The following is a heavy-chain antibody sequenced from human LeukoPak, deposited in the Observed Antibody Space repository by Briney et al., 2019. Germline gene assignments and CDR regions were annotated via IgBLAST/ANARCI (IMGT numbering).Heavy chain of an antibody. CDR2: ISGSGGST. Sequence: SGGSLRLSCAASGFTFSSYAMSGVRQAPGKGLEWVSAISGSGGSTYYADSVKGRFTISRDNSKNTLYLQMNSLRAEDTAVYYCAKDRSVRSPFDYWGQGTLVTVSS. CDR3: AKDRSVRSPFDY. J-gene: IGHJ4*02. V-gene: IGHV3-23*01. CDR1: GFTFSSYA. D-gene: IGHD4-17*01.